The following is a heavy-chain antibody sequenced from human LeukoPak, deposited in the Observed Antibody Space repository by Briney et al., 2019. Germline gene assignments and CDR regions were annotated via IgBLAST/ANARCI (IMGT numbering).Heavy chain of an antibody. CDR1: GFTFSGYA. D-gene: IGHD3-10*01. CDR2: ISGSGGST. CDR3: AKEIGFGELFSFDY. J-gene: IGHJ4*02. Sequence: GGSLRLSCAASGFTFSGYAMSWVRQAPGKGLEWVSAISGSGGSTYYADSVKGRFTISRDNSKNTLYLQVNSLRAEDTAVYYCAKEIGFGELFSFDYWGQGTLVTVSS. V-gene: IGHV3-23*01.